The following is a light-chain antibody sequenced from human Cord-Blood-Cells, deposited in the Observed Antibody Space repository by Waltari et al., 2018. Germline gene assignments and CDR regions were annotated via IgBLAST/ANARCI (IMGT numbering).Light chain of an antibody. J-gene: IGKJ4*01. CDR1: QSLLHSNGYNY. Sequence: DIVMTQSPLSLPVTPGEPASISYRSSQSLLHSNGYNYLDWYLQKPGQSPQLLIYLGSNRASGVPDRFSGSGSGTDFTLKISRVEAEDVGVYYCMQALQTPHFGGGTKVEIK. CDR3: MQALQTPH. CDR2: LGS. V-gene: IGKV2-28*01.